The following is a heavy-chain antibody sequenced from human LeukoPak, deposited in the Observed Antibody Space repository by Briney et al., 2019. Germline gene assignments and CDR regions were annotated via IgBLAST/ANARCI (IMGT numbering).Heavy chain of an antibody. D-gene: IGHD5-12*01. Sequence: GGSLRLSCAASGFTFSSYWMSWVRQAPGKGLEWVANIEQDGSEKYYVDSVKGRFTISRDNAKNSLYLQMNSLRAEDTAVCYCAMGYSGYVNDYWGQGTLVTVSS. CDR1: GFTFSSYW. CDR3: AMGYSGYVNDY. V-gene: IGHV3-7*01. J-gene: IGHJ4*02. CDR2: IEQDGSEK.